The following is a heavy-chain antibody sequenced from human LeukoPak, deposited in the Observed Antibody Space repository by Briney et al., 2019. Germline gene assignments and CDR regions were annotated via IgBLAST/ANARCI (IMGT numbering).Heavy chain of an antibody. V-gene: IGHV1-46*01. Sequence: GASVKVSCKASGYTFTSYYMNWVRQAPGQGLEWMGVMNPSVGSTSYAQKFQGRVTMTRDTSTSTAYMELSGLTSEDTAVYYCAREPPAPSHKVFDYWGQGTLVTVSS. CDR1: GYTFTSYY. CDR3: AREPPAPSHKVFDY. CDR2: MNPSVGST. D-gene: IGHD1-14*01. J-gene: IGHJ4*02.